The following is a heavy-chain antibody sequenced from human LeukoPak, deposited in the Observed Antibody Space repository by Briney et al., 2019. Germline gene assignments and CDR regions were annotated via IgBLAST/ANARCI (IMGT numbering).Heavy chain of an antibody. Sequence: ASVKVSCKTSGYAFSNYGINWVRQAPGQGLEWMGWISAYNGKTNLAQSLQGRVIMTTDTSTSTAYMELRSLGSDDTAVYYCARWDRAAVSTFDYWGQGSLVTVSS. CDR1: GYAFSNYG. V-gene: IGHV1-18*01. CDR2: ISAYNGKT. J-gene: IGHJ4*02. CDR3: ARWDRAAVSTFDY. D-gene: IGHD6-13*01.